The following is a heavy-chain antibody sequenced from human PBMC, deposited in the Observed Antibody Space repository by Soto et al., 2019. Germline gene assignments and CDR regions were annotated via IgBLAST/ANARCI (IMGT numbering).Heavy chain of an antibody. CDR3: ARDLAAAGPFDC. CDR2: ISAYNGNT. J-gene: IGHJ4*02. D-gene: IGHD6-13*01. V-gene: IGHV1-18*01. Sequence: QVQLVQSGAAVKKPVASVKVSCKASGYTFTNYAFSWVRQAPGQGLEWMGWISAYNGNTNYPQKLQGRVTMTTDTSTSTAYMELRSLRSDDTAVYYCARDLAAAGPFDCWGQGTLVTVSS. CDR1: GYTFTNYA.